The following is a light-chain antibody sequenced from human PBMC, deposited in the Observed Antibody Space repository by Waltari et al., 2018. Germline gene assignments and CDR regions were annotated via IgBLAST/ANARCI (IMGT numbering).Light chain of an antibody. V-gene: IGKV1-16*02. J-gene: IGKJ4*01. Sequence: CRASQAIVNKLAWYQHKPGKAPKSLIYGASSLQSGVPSKFSGSGSGTEFTLTINSLQPEDLATYYCQQYNSYPLTFGGGTKVEIK. CDR2: GAS. CDR3: QQYNSYPLT. CDR1: QAIVNK.